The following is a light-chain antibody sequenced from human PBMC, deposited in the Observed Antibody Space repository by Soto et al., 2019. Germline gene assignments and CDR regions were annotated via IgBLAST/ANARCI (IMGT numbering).Light chain of an antibody. CDR3: QQYYATPYT. Sequence: DIVMTQSPDSLAVSLGERATINCKSSQSVLYSSNNKNYLAWYQQKPGQPPKFLIYWASTRESGVPDRFSGSGSGTDFTLTINSLQAGDVAVYYCQQYYATPYTFGQGTKLEIK. CDR1: QSVLYSSNNKNY. V-gene: IGKV4-1*01. CDR2: WAS. J-gene: IGKJ2*01.